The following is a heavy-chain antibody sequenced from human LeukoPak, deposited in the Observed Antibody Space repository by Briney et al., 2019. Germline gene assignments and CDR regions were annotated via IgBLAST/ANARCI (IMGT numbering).Heavy chain of an antibody. D-gene: IGHD1-26*01. CDR1: GGSISSGAYY. CDR3: ARQDSGSYLNPLDI. CDR2: IYYTGST. V-gene: IGHV4-61*08. Sequence: SQTLSLTCTVSGGSISSGAYYWSWIRQPPGKGLEWIGYIYYTGSTNYNPSLKSRVTISVDTSKNQLSLKLSSVTAADTAVYYCARQDSGSYLNPLDIWGQGTVVTVSS. J-gene: IGHJ3*02.